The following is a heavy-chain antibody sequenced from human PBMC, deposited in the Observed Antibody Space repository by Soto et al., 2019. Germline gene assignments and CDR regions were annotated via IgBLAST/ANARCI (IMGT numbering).Heavy chain of an antibody. Sequence: EVQLVESGGGLVQPGGSLRLSCAASGFPFNDYSMNWVRPARGKGLEWLSYITRTANSRYYADSVKGRFTISRDNAKNSLSLEMNSLRAEDTAVYYCVRDKDWAFDYWGQGTLVTVSS. CDR1: GFPFNDYS. J-gene: IGHJ4*02. CDR2: ITRTANSR. CDR3: VRDKDWAFDY. V-gene: IGHV3-48*04. D-gene: IGHD3-9*01.